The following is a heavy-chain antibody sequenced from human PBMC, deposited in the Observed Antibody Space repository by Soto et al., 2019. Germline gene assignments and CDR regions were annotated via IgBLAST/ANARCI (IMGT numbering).Heavy chain of an antibody. V-gene: IGHV6-1*01. CDR3: ARWARVVVAATRYYGMDV. Sequence: SQTLSLTCXISGDSVSSNSAAWNWIRQSPSRGLEWLGRTYYRSKWYNDYAVSVKSRITINPDTSKNQFSLQLNSVTPEDTAVYYCARWARVVVAATRYYGMDVWGQGTTVTVSS. D-gene: IGHD2-15*01. J-gene: IGHJ6*02. CDR2: TYYRSKWYN. CDR1: GDSVSSNSAA.